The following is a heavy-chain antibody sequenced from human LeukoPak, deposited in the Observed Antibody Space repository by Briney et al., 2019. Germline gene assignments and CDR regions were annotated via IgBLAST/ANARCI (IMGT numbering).Heavy chain of an antibody. J-gene: IGHJ3*02. CDR2: ISAHNGNT. CDR1: GYSFTGYY. V-gene: IGHV1-18*04. Sequence: ASVKVSCKASGYSFTGYYIHWMRQAPGQGLAWMGWISAHNGNTNYAQKLQGRVTMTTDTSTSTAYMELRSLRSDDTAVYYCARRSSATLGAFDIWGQGTMVTVSS. D-gene: IGHD6-13*01. CDR3: ARRSSATLGAFDI.